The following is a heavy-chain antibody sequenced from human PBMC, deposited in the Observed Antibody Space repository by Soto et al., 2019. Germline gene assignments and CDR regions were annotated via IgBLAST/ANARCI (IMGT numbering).Heavy chain of an antibody. D-gene: IGHD3-10*01. J-gene: IGHJ6*03. V-gene: IGHV4-34*01. Sequence: PSETLSLTCAVYGGSFSGYYWSWIRQHPGKGLEWIGEINHSGSTNYNPSLKSRVTISVDTSKNQFSLKLSSVTAADTAVYYCARKPNYYGSGSYVHYYYYYMDVWGKGTTVTVSS. CDR1: GGSFSGYY. CDR3: ARKPNYYGSGSYVHYYYYYMDV. CDR2: INHSGST.